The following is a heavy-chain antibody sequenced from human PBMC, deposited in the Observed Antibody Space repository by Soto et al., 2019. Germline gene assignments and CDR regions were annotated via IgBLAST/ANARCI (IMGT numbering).Heavy chain of an antibody. Sequence: ASVKVSCKASGYTFTSYYMHWVRQAPGQGLEWMGIINPSGGSTSYAQKFQGRVTMTRDTSTSTVYMELSSLRSEDTAVYHCARAFTTRGPGYWGQGTLVTVPS. CDR2: INPSGGST. J-gene: IGHJ4*02. CDR3: ARAFTTRGPGY. D-gene: IGHD1-1*01. V-gene: IGHV1-46*01. CDR1: GYTFTSYY.